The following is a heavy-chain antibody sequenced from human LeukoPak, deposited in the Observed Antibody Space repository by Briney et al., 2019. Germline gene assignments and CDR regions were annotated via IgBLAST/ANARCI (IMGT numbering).Heavy chain of an antibody. CDR2: IKQDGREK. CDR1: GFTFSSHW. Sequence: GGSLRLSRAASGFTFSSHWMSWVRQAPGKGLEWVANIKQDGREKYYVDSVKGRFTISRDNAKNSLYLQMNSLRVEDTAVYYCARDSDGPDYWGQGTLVTVSS. J-gene: IGHJ4*02. V-gene: IGHV3-7*03. CDR3: ARDSDGPDY.